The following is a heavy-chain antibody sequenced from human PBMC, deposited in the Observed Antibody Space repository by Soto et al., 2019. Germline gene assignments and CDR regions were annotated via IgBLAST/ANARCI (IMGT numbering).Heavy chain of an antibody. Sequence: PGGSLRLSCAASGFTFSSYAMSWVRQAPGKGLEWVSSISGSGGGTYYAASVKCRFTFSRDNSKNTLYLQMNSLRAEDTAVYYCAKFGMATTKRSPPYYIDYWGQGARVTVSS. CDR1: GFTFSSYA. CDR2: ISGSGGGT. D-gene: IGHD1-1*01. V-gene: IGHV3-23*01. J-gene: IGHJ4*02. CDR3: AKFGMATTKRSPPYYIDY.